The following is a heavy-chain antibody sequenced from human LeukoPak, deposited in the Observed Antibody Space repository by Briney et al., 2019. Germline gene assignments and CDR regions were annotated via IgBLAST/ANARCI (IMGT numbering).Heavy chain of an antibody. CDR1: GGSFSGYY. D-gene: IGHD5-18*01. CDR2: INHSRST. CDR3: ARVTGARRVRAFDI. Sequence: SETLSLTCAGYGGSFSGYYWSWIRQPPGKGLEWIGEINHSRSTSYNPSLKSRVTISVDTSKNQFSLKLSSVTAADTAVYYCARVTGARRVRAFDIWGQGTMVTVSS. V-gene: IGHV4-34*01. J-gene: IGHJ3*02.